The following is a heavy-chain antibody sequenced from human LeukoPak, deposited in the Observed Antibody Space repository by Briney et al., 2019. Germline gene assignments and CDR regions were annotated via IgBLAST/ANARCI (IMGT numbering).Heavy chain of an antibody. CDR1: GYTFTNYY. V-gene: IGHV1-46*01. Sequence: GASVKVSCKASGYTFTNYYMHWVRQAPGQGLEWMGIINPSGGGTSYAQKFQGRVTMTTDTSTSTAYMDLRSLRSDDTAVYYCVRNRGHRLVGPTNYFDYWGQGTLVTVSS. CDR2: INPSGGGT. D-gene: IGHD1-26*01. J-gene: IGHJ4*02. CDR3: VRNRGHRLVGPTNYFDY.